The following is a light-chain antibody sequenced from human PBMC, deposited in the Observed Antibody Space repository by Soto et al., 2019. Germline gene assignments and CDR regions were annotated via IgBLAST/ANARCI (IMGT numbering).Light chain of an antibody. V-gene: IGLV4-69*01. CDR1: SGHSSYA. CDR3: QTWGTGIQV. Sequence: QSVLTQSLSASASLGASVKLTCTLSSGHSSYAIAWHQQQPEKGPRYLMKLVSDGSHTKGDGIPDRFSGSSSGAERYLTISSLKSEDEADYYCQTWGTGIQVFGGGTQLTVL. CDR2: LVSDGSH. J-gene: IGLJ2*01.